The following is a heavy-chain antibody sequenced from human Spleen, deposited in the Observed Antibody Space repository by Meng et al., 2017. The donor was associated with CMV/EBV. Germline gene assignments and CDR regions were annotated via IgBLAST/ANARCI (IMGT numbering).Heavy chain of an antibody. CDR1: GGSVSTYY. Sequence: GSLRLSCTASGGSVSTYYWSWIRQPPGKGLEWIGYIYYSGSTNYNPSLKSRVTISLHTSKNQFSLKLNSVTAADTAVYYCARHSSSWYRGHFDYWGQGTLVTVSS. CDR3: ARHSSSWYRGHFDY. CDR2: IYYSGST. D-gene: IGHD6-13*01. J-gene: IGHJ4*02. V-gene: IGHV4-59*02.